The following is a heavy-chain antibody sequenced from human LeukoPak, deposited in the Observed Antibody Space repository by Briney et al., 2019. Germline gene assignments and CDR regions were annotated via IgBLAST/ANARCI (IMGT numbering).Heavy chain of an antibody. CDR2: IRYDGSNK. J-gene: IGHJ4*02. D-gene: IGHD2-2*01. CDR1: GFTFSSYG. V-gene: IGHV3-30*02. Sequence: GGSLRLSCAASGFTFSSYGMHWVRQAPGKGLEWVAFIRYDGSNKYYADSVKGRFTISRDNSKNTLYLQMNSLRAEDTAVYYCAKDAPRIVVVPAAPDYWGQGTLVTVSS. CDR3: AKDAPRIVVVPAAPDY.